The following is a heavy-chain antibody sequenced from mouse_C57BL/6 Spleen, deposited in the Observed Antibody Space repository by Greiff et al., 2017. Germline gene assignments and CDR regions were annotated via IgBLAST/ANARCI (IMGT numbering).Heavy chain of an antibody. CDR1: GYTFTSYW. CDR3: ARTTDYYGSSYGYVDV. J-gene: IGHJ1*03. V-gene: IGHV1-64*01. CDR2: IHPNSGST. Sequence: QVQLQQPGAELVKPGASVKLSCKASGYTFTSYWMHWVKQRPGQGLEWIGMIHPNSGSTNYNEKFKSKATLTVDKSSSTAYMQLSSLTSEDSAVYYCARTTDYYGSSYGYVDVWGTGTTVTVSS. D-gene: IGHD1-1*01.